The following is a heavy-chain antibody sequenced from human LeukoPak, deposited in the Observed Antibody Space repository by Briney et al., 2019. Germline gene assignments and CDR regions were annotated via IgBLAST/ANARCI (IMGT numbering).Heavy chain of an antibody. CDR1: GGSISSYY. V-gene: IGHV4-4*07. CDR3: ARDSEFSPENWFDP. CDR2: IYTSGST. D-gene: IGHD3-10*01. Sequence: TSETLSLTCTVSGGSISSYYWSWIRQPAGKGLEWIGRIYTSGSTNYNPSLKSRVTMSVDTSKNQFSLKLSSVTAADTAVYYYARDSEFSPENWFDPWGQGTLVTVSS. J-gene: IGHJ5*02.